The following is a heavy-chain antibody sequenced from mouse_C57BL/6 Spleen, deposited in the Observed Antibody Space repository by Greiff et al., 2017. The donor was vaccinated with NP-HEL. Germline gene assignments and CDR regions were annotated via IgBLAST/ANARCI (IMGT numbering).Heavy chain of an antibody. Sequence: EVMLVESGGDLVKPGGSLKLSCAASGFTFSSYGMSWVRQTPDKRLEWVATISSGGSYTYYPDSVKGRFTISRDNAKNTLYLQMSSLKSEDTAMYYCASLTAQAHYYAMDYWGQGTSVTVSS. CDR1: GFTFSSYG. J-gene: IGHJ4*01. V-gene: IGHV5-6*02. CDR2: ISSGGSYT. CDR3: ASLTAQAHYYAMDY. D-gene: IGHD3-2*02.